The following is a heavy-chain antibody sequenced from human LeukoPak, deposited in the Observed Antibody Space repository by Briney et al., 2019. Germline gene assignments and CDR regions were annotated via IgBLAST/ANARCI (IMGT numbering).Heavy chain of an antibody. D-gene: IGHD2-8*01. CDR1: GFTVSSNY. CDR3: GTGPPLYRDYYYYMDV. V-gene: IGHV3-53*01. CDR2: IYSGGST. Sequence: PGGSLRPSCAASGFTVSSNYMSWVRQAPGKGLEWVSVIYSGGSTYYADSVKGRFTISRDNSKNTLYLQMNSLRAEDTAVYYCGTGPPLYRDYYYYMDVWGKGTTVTVSS. J-gene: IGHJ6*03.